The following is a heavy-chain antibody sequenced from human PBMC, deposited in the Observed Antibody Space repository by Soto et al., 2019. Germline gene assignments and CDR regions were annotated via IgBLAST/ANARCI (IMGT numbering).Heavy chain of an antibody. Sequence: GGSLRLSCAASGFTFDDYAMHWVRQAPGKGLEWVSLISGDGGSTYYADSVKGRFTISRDNSKNSLYLQMNSLRTEDTALYYCAKGLFDYGDAEYLKHWGQGTLVTVSS. CDR2: ISGDGGST. CDR3: AKGLFDYGDAEYLKH. D-gene: IGHD4-17*01. V-gene: IGHV3-43*02. CDR1: GFTFDDYA. J-gene: IGHJ1*01.